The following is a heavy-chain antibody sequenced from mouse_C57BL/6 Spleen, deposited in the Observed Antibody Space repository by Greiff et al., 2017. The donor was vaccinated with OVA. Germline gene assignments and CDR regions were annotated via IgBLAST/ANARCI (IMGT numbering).Heavy chain of an antibody. J-gene: IGHJ3*01. Sequence: QVQLQQPGAELVKPGASVKLSCKASGYTFTSYWMHWVKQRPGQGLEWIGMIHPNSGSTNYNEKFKSKATLTVDKSSSTAYMQLSSLTSEDSAVYYCARPDDGSSYVAYWGQETLVTVSA. V-gene: IGHV1-64*01. D-gene: IGHD1-1*01. CDR3: ARPDDGSSYVAY. CDR2: IHPNSGST. CDR1: GYTFTSYW.